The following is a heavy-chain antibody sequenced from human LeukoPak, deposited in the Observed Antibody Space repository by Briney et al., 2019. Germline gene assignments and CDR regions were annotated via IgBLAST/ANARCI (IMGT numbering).Heavy chain of an antibody. CDR2: IYYSGST. CDR1: GYSFSSGYY. Sequence: SETLSLTCTVSGYSFSSGYYWSWIRQPPGKGLEWIGYIYYSGSTNYNPSLKSRVTISVDTSKNQFSLKLSSVTAADTAVYYCARLLYSGSYGASTGGSFDIWGQGTMVTVSS. V-gene: IGHV4-61*01. CDR3: ARLLYSGSYGASTGGSFDI. J-gene: IGHJ3*02. D-gene: IGHD1-26*01.